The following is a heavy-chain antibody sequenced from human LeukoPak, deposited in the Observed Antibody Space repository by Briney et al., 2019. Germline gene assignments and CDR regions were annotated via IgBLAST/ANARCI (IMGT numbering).Heavy chain of an antibody. CDR2: IYYSGST. Sequence: SETLSLTCTVSGGSLSSGGYYWSWIRQHPGKGLEWIGYIYYSGSTYYNPSLKSRVTISVDTSKNQFSLKLSSVTAADTAVYYCARIISSEMATISGFYFDYWGQGTLVTVSS. CDR3: ARIISSEMATISGFYFDY. J-gene: IGHJ4*02. D-gene: IGHD5-24*01. V-gene: IGHV4-31*03. CDR1: GGSLSSGGYY.